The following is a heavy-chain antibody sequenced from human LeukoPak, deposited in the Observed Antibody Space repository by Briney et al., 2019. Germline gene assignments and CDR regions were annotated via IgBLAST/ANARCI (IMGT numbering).Heavy chain of an antibody. CDR2: ITPNSGGT. CDR3: ATLTMGFGELLSDY. J-gene: IGHJ4*02. CDR1: GYTFTCYY. V-gene: IGHV1-2*02. Sequence: GASVKVSCKASGYTFTCYYMHWVRQAPGQGLEWMGWITPNSGGTNYAQKFQGRVTMTRDTSISTAYMELSRLRSDDTAVYYCATLTMGFGELLSDYWGQGTLVTVSS. D-gene: IGHD3-10*01.